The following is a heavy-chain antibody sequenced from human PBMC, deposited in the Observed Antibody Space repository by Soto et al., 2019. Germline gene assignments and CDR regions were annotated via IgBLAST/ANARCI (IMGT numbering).Heavy chain of an antibody. V-gene: IGHV1-2*02. CDR1: GYTFTGYY. CDR2: INPNSGGT. CDR3: ARVPSPDIVATECY. D-gene: IGHD5-12*01. J-gene: IGHJ4*02. Sequence: GASVKVSCKASGYTFTGYYMHWVRQAPGQGLEWMGWINPNSGGTNYAQKFQGRVTMTRDTSISTAYMELSRLRSDDTAVYYCARVPSPDIVATECYWGQGTLVTVSS.